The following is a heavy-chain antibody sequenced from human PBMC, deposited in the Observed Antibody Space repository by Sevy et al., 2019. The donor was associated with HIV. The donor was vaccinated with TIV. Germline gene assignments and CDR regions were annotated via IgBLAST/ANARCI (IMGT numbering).Heavy chain of an antibody. V-gene: IGHV3-30*18. CDR2: ISYDGSNK. CDR1: GFTISRYG. CDR3: AKGGYSYGPDYFDY. Sequence: GGSLRLSCAASGFTISRYGMHWVRQAPGKGLEWVAVISYDGSNKYYADSVKGRFTISRDNSKNTLYLQMNSLRAEDTAVYYCAKGGYSYGPDYFDYWGQGTLVTVSS. J-gene: IGHJ4*02. D-gene: IGHD5-18*01.